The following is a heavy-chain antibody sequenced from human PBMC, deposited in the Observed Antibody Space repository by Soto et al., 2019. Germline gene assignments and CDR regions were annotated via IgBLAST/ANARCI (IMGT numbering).Heavy chain of an antibody. CDR2: ISSSSSTI. J-gene: IGHJ5*02. V-gene: IGHV3-48*01. D-gene: IGHD6-19*01. CDR1: WCTFSSYG. Sequence: XSQRLGSTASWCTFSSYGVHWVLQAPGKGLTWVSYISSSSSTIHHADSVKGRFTTSRDNAKNSLYLQMKSLRAEDTAVYYCARGGSLNWFDPWGQGTLVTVFS. CDR3: ARGGSLNWFDP.